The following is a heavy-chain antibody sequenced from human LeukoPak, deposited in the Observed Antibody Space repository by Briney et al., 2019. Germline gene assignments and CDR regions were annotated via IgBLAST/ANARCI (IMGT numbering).Heavy chain of an antibody. J-gene: IGHJ6*02. D-gene: IGHD4-17*01. Sequence: TSETLSLTCTVSGGSINSSSYYWGWIRQPPGKGLEWIGYIYHSGSTYYNPSLKSRVTISVDKSKNQFSLKLSSVTAADTAVYYCARAALTVTSVYYGMDVWGQGTTVTVSS. CDR1: GGSINSSSYY. CDR3: ARAALTVTSVYYGMDV. CDR2: IYHSGST. V-gene: IGHV4-61*05.